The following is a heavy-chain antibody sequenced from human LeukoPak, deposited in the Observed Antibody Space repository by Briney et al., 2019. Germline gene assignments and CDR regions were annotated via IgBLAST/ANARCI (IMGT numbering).Heavy chain of an antibody. D-gene: IGHD6-19*01. CDR1: GFSFSSYA. CDR3: AKRRHTGISVAGAIDY. V-gene: IGHV3-23*01. Sequence: GGSLRLSCAASGFSFSSYAMSWVRQAPGKGLEWVSGISGSGESTYYADSVKGRFTISRDNSKNTLYLQMNSLRAEDTAVYYCAKRRHTGISVAGAIDYWGQGTLVTVSS. CDR2: ISGSGEST. J-gene: IGHJ4*02.